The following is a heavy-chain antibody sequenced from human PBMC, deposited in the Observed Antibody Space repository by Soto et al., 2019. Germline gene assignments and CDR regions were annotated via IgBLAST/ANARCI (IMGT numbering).Heavy chain of an antibody. J-gene: IGHJ6*02. CDR1: GDSVSSNSAA. Sequence: SQTLSLTCALSGDSVSSNSAAWNWIRQSPSRGLEWLGRTYYRSKWYNDYAVSVKSRITINPDTSKNQFSLQLNSVTPEDTAVYYCARDRGRFLEWLPHYYGMDVWGQGTTVTVSS. CDR3: ARDRGRFLEWLPHYYGMDV. V-gene: IGHV6-1*01. CDR2: TYYRSKWYN. D-gene: IGHD3-3*01.